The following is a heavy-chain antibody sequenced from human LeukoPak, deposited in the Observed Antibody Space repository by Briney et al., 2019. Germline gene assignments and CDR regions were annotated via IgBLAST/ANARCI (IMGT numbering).Heavy chain of an antibody. D-gene: IGHD2-2*01. V-gene: IGHV1-18*01. CDR2: TIAYNGNT. Sequence: ASVKASCKASGYTFTSYGISWVRQAPGHGLEWMGWTIAYNGNTNYAQKLQGRATMTTDTSTRTAYMELRSLRSDDTAVYCCARESYCSSTSCYSDYYYYGMDVWGQGTTVTVSS. CDR3: ARESYCSSTSCYSDYYYYGMDV. CDR1: GYTFTSYG. J-gene: IGHJ6*02.